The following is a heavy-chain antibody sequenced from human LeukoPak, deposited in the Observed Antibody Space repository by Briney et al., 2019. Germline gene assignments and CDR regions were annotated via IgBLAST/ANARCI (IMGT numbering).Heavy chain of an antibody. J-gene: IGHJ4*02. CDR1: GGTFSSYA. CDR2: IIPILGIA. V-gene: IGHV1-69*04. Sequence: SVKVSCKASGGTFSSYAISWVRQAPGQGLEWMGRIIPILGIANYAQKFQGRVTVTADKSTSTAYMELSSLRSEDTAVYYCASGPGIAAAGTVDYWGQGTLVTVSS. CDR3: ASGPGIAAAGTVDY. D-gene: IGHD6-13*01.